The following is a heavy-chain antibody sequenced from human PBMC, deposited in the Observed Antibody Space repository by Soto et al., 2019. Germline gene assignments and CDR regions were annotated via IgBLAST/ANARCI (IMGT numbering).Heavy chain of an antibody. CDR2: ISRSSGNI. J-gene: IGHJ4*02. Sequence: QVQLEQSGGEVKKPGASVKVSCKASGYSFSNYGISWVRQAPGQGLEWMGWISRSSGNIHYAQEFQGRVTMTAETSTSTAYMELRSLRADDTAIYYCARDERRVTIYGVINGLFDSWGQGTLVTVSS. CDR1: GYSFSNYG. D-gene: IGHD3-3*01. CDR3: ARDERRVTIYGVINGLFDS. V-gene: IGHV1-18*04.